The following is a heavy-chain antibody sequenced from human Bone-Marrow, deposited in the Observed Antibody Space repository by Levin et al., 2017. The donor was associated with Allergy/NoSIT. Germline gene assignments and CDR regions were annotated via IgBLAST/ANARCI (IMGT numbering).Heavy chain of an antibody. CDR1: GDSITNTAFF. Sequence: SETLSLTCSVSGDSITNTAFFWGWIRQPPGKGLEWIGTMSYTGFTYYNPSLKSRVSMSPDTSKNQFSLKLSSVTAADTAVYYCGKTFPQEPGLNLFDYWGLGSLVTVSS. CDR3: GKTFPQEPGLNLFDY. D-gene: IGHD2/OR15-2a*01. J-gene: IGHJ4*02. V-gene: IGHV4-39*07. CDR2: MSYTGFT.